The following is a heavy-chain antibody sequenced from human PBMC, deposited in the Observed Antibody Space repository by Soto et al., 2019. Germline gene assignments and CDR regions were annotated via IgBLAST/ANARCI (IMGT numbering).Heavy chain of an antibody. J-gene: IGHJ5*02. CDR1: GGTFSSYA. V-gene: IGHV1-69*13. CDR2: IIPIFGTA. CDR3: ARQITIGTNWFDP. Sequence: GASVKVSCKASGGTFSSYAISWVRQAPGQGLEWMGGIIPIFGTANYAQKFQGRVTITADESTSTAYMELSSLRSEDTAVYYCARQITIGTNWFDPWGQGTLVTVSS. D-gene: IGHD3-10*01.